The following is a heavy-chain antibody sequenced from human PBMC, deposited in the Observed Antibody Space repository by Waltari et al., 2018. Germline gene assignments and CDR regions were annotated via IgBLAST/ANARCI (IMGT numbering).Heavy chain of an antibody. CDR1: GLIVGRHY. D-gene: IGHD3-10*01. CDR3: ARGLGPTLAYYFDY. J-gene: IGHJ4*02. V-gene: IGHV3-66*02. CDR2: LYPSGEA. Sequence: EVQLVESGGGLVQPGGSMRLSCSASGLIVGRHYMSWVRQAPGKGLEWVSVLYPSGEAYYADSLKGRFTISRDGSRNTVYLQMNTLSAEDTAVYYCARGLGPTLAYYFDYWGRGTLVTVSS.